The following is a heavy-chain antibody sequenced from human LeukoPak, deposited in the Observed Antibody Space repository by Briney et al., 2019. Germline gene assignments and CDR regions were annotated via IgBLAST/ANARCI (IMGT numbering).Heavy chain of an antibody. CDR1: GDSVSSNSAA. CDR3: ARQITMVRGVIHYYYYMDV. CDR2: TYYGSKWYN. D-gene: IGHD3-10*01. V-gene: IGHV6-1*01. J-gene: IGHJ6*03. Sequence: SQTLSLTCAISGDSVSSNSAAWNWIRQSPSRGLEWLGRTYYGSKWYNDYAVSVKSRITINPDTSKNQFSLQLNSVTPEDTAVYYCARQITMVRGVIHYYYYMDVWGKGTTVTVSS.